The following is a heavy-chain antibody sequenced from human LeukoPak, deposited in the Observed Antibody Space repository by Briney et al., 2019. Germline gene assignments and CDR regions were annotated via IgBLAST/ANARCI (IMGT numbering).Heavy chain of an antibody. CDR1: GFTFSSYA. Sequence: GRSLRLSCAASGFTFSSYAMHWVRQAPGKGLEWVAVISFDGSNKYYADSVKGRFTISRDNSKNTLSLQMNSLRAEDTAVYYYARDPAIGYCTGGRCYGWFDPWGQGTLVTVSS. J-gene: IGHJ5*02. V-gene: IGHV3-30*01. CDR2: ISFDGSNK. CDR3: ARDPAIGYCTGGRCYGWFDP. D-gene: IGHD2-15*01.